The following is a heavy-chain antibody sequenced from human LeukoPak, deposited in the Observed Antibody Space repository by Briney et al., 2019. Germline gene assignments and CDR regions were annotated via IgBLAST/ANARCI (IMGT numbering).Heavy chain of an antibody. D-gene: IGHD2-21*02. CDR1: GGPISSSSYY. J-gene: IGHJ3*02. Sequence: SEPLSLTCTVSGGPISSSSYYWGWIRPPPGKGLEWIGSIYYSGSNYYNPSLKRRVTISVDPSKNQFSLKLSSVTAADTAVYYCASPHIVVVTAGGFDIWGQGTMVTVSS. V-gene: IGHV4-39*01. CDR2: IYYSGSN. CDR3: ASPHIVVVTAGGFDI.